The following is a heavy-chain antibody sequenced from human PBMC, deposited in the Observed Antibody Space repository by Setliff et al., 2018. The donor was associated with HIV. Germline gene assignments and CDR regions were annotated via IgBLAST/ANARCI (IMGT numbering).Heavy chain of an antibody. D-gene: IGHD4-17*01. CDR1: GFTFSGSA. CDR3: AVSPDGDCATTECANWFDP. V-gene: IGHV3-73*01. J-gene: IGHJ5*02. Sequence: LRLSCSASGFTFSGSALHWVRQASGKGLEWVGRIKTKPNSYATAHAESVKGRFTISRDDSQNTAYLQMNSLRTEDTAVYFCAVSPDGDCATTECANWFDPWGQGTQVTVSS. CDR2: IKTKPNSYAT.